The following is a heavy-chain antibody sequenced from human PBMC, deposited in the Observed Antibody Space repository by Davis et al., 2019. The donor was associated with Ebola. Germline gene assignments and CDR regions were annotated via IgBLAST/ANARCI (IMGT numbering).Heavy chain of an antibody. D-gene: IGHD6-13*01. CDR3: ARDNGLQLVGWYFDL. Sequence: PGGSLRLSCAASGFTFSSYSMNWVRQAPGKGLEWVSSISCSSSYIYYADSVKGRFTISRDNSKNTLYLQMKSLRAEDTAVYYCARDNGLQLVGWYFDLWGRGTLVTVSS. J-gene: IGHJ2*01. V-gene: IGHV3-21*01. CDR1: GFTFSSYS. CDR2: ISCSSSYI.